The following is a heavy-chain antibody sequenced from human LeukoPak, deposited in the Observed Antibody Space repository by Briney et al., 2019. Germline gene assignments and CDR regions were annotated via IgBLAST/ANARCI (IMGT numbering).Heavy chain of an antibody. CDR2: INAGNGNT. CDR1: GYTFTSYA. Sequence: GASVKVSCKASGYTFTSYAMHWVRQAPGQRLEWMGWINAGNGNTKYSQKFQGRVNITRDTSASTAYMELSSLRSEDTAVYYCARGSEKPGHSSGPAIAGGYYFYGMDVWGQGTTVTVSS. V-gene: IGHV1-3*01. J-gene: IGHJ6*02. D-gene: IGHD6-19*01. CDR3: ARGSEKPGHSSGPAIAGGYYFYGMDV.